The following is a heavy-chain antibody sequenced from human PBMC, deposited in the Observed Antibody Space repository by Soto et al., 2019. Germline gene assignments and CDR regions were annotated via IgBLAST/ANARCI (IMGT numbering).Heavy chain of an antibody. CDR1: GYTFTRYY. Sequence: ASVKISCKASGYTFTRYYINWVRQAPGQGLEWMGWVSAYNGNTHYEQKLQGRVTLTTDTSTSTAYMELRSLRSDDTAVYFCARGGQWDFLSDYWGQGTLVTVSS. CDR3: ARGGQWDFLSDY. J-gene: IGHJ4*02. V-gene: IGHV1-18*01. D-gene: IGHD1-26*01. CDR2: VSAYNGNT.